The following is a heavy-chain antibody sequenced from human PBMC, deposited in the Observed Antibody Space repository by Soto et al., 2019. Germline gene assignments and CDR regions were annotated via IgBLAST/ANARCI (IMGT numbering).Heavy chain of an antibody. CDR2: IDWDDDK. Sequence: SGPTLVNPTQTLTLTCTFSGFSLSTSGMCVSWIRQPPGKALEWLARIDWDDDKYYSTSLKTRITISKDTSKDQVVLTMTIIDPVDTATYSCARIGVTTVGDYYYYGMDVWG. V-gene: IGHV2-70*11. CDR3: ARIGVTTVGDYYYYGMDV. D-gene: IGHD4-17*01. J-gene: IGHJ6*02. CDR1: GFSLSTSGMC.